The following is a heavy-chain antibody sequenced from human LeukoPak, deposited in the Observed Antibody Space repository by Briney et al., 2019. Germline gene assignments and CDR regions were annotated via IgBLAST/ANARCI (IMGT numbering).Heavy chain of an antibody. J-gene: IGHJ6*03. CDR2: FDRKNGDT. V-gene: IGHV1-24*01. CDR1: GFTLADLS. Sequence: ASVTLSCKVSGFTLADLSMHWVRQAPGKGLEWVGGFDRKNGDTIYAQRFRGRVTLTEDTSTGTAYMDLSSLSADDTAVYYCATGVFCATTTCPGYQHYYYFMDVWGKGATVIVSS. CDR3: ATGVFCATTTCPGYQHYYYFMDV. D-gene: IGHD2-2*01.